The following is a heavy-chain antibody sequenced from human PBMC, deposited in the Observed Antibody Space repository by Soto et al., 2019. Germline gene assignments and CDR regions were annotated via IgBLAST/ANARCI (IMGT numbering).Heavy chain of an antibody. Sequence: QITLKESGPTLVKPTQTLTLTCTLSGVSVSTTGVGVAWIRQPPGKALECLALIYWNDDERYSPSLKSRLTISKDISKNQVVLTMANMDPVDAATYYCARGLWDSSGWHPFDSWGQGALVTVSS. D-gene: IGHD6-19*01. CDR2: IYWNDDE. V-gene: IGHV2-5*01. CDR1: GVSVSTTGVG. CDR3: ARGLWDSSGWHPFDS. J-gene: IGHJ4*02.